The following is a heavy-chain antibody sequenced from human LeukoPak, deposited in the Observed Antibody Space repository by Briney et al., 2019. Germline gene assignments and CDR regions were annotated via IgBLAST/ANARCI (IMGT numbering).Heavy chain of an antibody. J-gene: IGHJ4*02. CDR2: IKGDESDD. CDR3: ARVADYDFLSGYYSPFDH. D-gene: IGHD3-3*01. Sequence: GGSLRLSCAASGFSFSRYWMTWIRQAPGKGLEWVANIKGDESDDHYVASVRGRFTISRDNAKRSLYLQMNNLRAEDTGVYYCARVADYDFLSGYYSPFDHWGQGVLVIVSS. V-gene: IGHV3-7*01. CDR1: GFSFSRYW.